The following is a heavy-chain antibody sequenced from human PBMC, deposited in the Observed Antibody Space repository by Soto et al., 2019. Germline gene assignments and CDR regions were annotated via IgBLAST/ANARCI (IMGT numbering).Heavy chain of an antibody. CDR2: INHSGST. V-gene: IGHV4-34*01. J-gene: IGHJ4*02. Sequence: PSETLSLTCAVYGGSFSGYYWTWIRQPPGTGLEWIGEINHSGSTNYNPSLKSRVTISVDTSKNQFSLKLTSVAAADTAVYYCARDKITGLFAYWGQGTLVPVSS. D-gene: IGHD2-8*02. CDR1: GGSFSGYY. CDR3: ARDKITGLFAY.